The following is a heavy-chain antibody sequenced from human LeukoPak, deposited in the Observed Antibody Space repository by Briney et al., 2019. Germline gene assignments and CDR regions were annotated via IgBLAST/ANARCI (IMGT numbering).Heavy chain of an antibody. J-gene: IGHJ6*03. V-gene: IGHV4-34*01. CDR3: ARRWNYGRNYYIDV. CDR2: INDSGRI. CDR1: GGSFSNYY. Sequence: SETLSLTCAVYGGSFSNYYWSWIRQPPGQRLEWIGEINDSGRINYNPCIMSRVTFSVDTSKNQFSLRLTSVTATDTAVYYCARRWNYGRNYYIDVWGNGATVSVSS. D-gene: IGHD1-7*01.